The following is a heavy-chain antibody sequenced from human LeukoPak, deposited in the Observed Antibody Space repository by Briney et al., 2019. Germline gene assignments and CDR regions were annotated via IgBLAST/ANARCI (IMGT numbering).Heavy chain of an antibody. CDR2: IYPGDSDT. CDR3: ALVVPAALGWFDP. Sequence: GESLKISCKGSGYSFTSYWIGWVRPMPGKGLEWMGIIYPGDSDTRYSPSFQGQVTISADKSISTAYLQWSSLKASDTAMYYCALVVPAALGWFDPWGQGTLVTVSS. CDR1: GYSFTSYW. V-gene: IGHV5-51*01. D-gene: IGHD2-2*01. J-gene: IGHJ5*02.